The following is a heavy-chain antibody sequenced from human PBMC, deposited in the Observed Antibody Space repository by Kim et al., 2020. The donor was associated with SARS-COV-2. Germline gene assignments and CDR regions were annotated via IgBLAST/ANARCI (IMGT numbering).Heavy chain of an antibody. CDR3: ARARRRDYFDY. CDR2: MSSQGATI. J-gene: IGHJ4*02. D-gene: IGHD6-25*01. V-gene: IGHV3-11*01. CDR1: GFTFTDYF. Sequence: GGSLRLSCLASGFTFTDYFMAWIRQASGKGLECISYMSSQGATIYYADSVKGRFTISRDNTMNSVFLQVNSLRPDDTAIYYCARARRRDYFDYWGQGTLVTVSS.